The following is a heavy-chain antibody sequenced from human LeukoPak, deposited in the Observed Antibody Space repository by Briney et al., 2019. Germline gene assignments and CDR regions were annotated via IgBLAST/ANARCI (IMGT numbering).Heavy chain of an antibody. J-gene: IGHJ4*02. D-gene: IGHD1-26*01. V-gene: IGHV1-58*01. Sequence: ASVKVSCKASGFTFTSSAVQWVRQARGQRLEWIGWIVVGSGNTNYAQKFQERVTITRDMSTSTAYVELSSLRSEDTAVYYCAASNSGSYLFDYWGQGTLVTVSS. CDR1: GFTFTSSA. CDR2: IVVGSGNT. CDR3: AASNSGSYLFDY.